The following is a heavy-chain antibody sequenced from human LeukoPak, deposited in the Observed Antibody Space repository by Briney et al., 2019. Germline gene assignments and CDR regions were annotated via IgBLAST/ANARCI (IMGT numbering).Heavy chain of an antibody. D-gene: IGHD6-19*01. CDR1: GFTFDDYA. CDR3: AKDGDSSGWPYYFDY. V-gene: IGHV3-9*01. Sequence: SLRLSCEASGFTFDDYAMHWVRQAPGKGLEWVSGISWNSGSIDYAGSVKGRFTISRDNAKNSLYLQMDSLRAEDTALYYCAKDGDSSGWPYYFDYWGQGTLVTVSS. CDR2: ISWNSGSI. J-gene: IGHJ4*02.